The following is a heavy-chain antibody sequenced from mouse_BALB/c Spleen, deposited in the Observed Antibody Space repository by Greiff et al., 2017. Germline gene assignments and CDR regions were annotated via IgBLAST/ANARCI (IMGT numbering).Heavy chain of an antibody. J-gene: IGHJ4*01. D-gene: IGHD1-1*01. CDR3: ARGPYYGSSYEKGYYAMDY. CDR1: GFTFSDYY. CDR2: ISDGGSYT. V-gene: IGHV5-4*02. Sequence: DVMLVESGGGLVKPGGSLKLSCAASGFTFSDYYMYWVRQTPEKRLEWVATISDGGSYTYYPDSVKGRFTISRDNAKNNLYLQMSSLKSEDTAMYYCARGPYYGSSYEKGYYAMDYWGQGTSVTVSS.